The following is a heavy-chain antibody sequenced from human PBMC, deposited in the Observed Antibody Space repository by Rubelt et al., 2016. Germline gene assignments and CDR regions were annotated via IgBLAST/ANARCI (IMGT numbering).Heavy chain of an antibody. CDR2: IYYSGYT. V-gene: IGHV4-34*01. Sequence: QVQLQQWGAGLLKPSETLSLTCAVYGGSFSGYYWSWIRQPPGKGLEWIGSIYYSGYTYYNPSLKSRVTISVDTSKNQFSLKRSSVTAADTAVYYCVRLPGYCTSTSCYGNYVMDVWGQGTTVTVSS. CDR3: VRLPGYCTSTSCYGNYVMDV. J-gene: IGHJ6*02. CDR1: GGSFSGYY. D-gene: IGHD2-2*01.